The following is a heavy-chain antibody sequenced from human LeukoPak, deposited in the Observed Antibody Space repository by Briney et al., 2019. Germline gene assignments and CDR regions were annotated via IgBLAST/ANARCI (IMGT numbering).Heavy chain of an antibody. CDR3: ARHYTTKNWFDL. CDR1: GYSFTSYC. J-gene: IGHJ5*02. CDR2: ICPGDSDT. Sequence: GESLKISCQRSGYSFTSYCIAWVRHLPGKGLEWMGIICPGDSDTRYSPSFQGQVTMSVDKSINTAYLQWSSLKASDTAMYYCARHYTTKNWFDLWGQGTLVTVSS. D-gene: IGHD1-1*01. V-gene: IGHV5-51*01.